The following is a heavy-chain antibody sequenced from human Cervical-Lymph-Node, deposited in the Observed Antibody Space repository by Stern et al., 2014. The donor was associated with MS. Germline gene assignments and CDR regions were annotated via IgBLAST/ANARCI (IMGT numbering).Heavy chain of an antibody. CDR2: IWFDGSNG. J-gene: IGHJ1*01. CDR1: GSTFSSSG. Sequence: VQLVESGGGVVQPGRSLRLSCAASGSTFSSSGMHWVRQAPDKGLEWLAIIWFDGSNGYYADSVKGRFTISRDNSKNTLYLQMNSLRAEDTAVYYCAREGGNSAEYFQHWGQGTLVTVSS. D-gene: IGHD4-23*01. CDR3: AREGGNSAEYFQH. V-gene: IGHV3-33*01.